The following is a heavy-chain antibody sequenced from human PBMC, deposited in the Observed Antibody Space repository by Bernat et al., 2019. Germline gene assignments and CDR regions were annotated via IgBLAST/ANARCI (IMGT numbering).Heavy chain of an antibody. CDR2: IYYSGST. J-gene: IGHJ3*02. V-gene: IGHV4-59*01. CDR1: GGSISSYY. Sequence: QVQLQESGPGLVKPSETLSLTCTVSGGSISSYYWSWIRQPPGKGLERIGYIYYSGSTNYNPSLKSRVTISVDTSKHQFSLKLSSVTAADTAVYYWAREGTIFDGDAFDIWGEGTMVTLSS. CDR3: AREGTIFDGDAFDI. D-gene: IGHD3-3*01.